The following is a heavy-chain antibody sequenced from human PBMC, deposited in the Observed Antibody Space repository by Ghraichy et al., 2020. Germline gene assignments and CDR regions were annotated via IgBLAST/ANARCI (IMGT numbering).Heavy chain of an antibody. CDR3: AKDRLAVGGMIDF. J-gene: IGHJ4*02. V-gene: IGHV3-23*01. Sequence: GGSLNISCAASGFTLRNYAMTWVRQAPGKGLEWVSSVSASGGSTYYAESVKGRFIISRDNFKMTLDLQMNSLRPEDTAIYYCAKDRLAVGGMIDFWGLGTLVTVSS. CDR2: VSASGGST. D-gene: IGHD6-19*01. CDR1: GFTLRNYA.